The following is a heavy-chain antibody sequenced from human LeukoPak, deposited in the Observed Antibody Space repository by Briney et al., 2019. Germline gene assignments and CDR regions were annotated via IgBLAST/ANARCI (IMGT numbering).Heavy chain of an antibody. Sequence: PSETLSLTCTVSGGSISSSSYYWGWIRQPPGKWLEWIGSIYYSGSTYYNPSLKSRVTIAVDTSKNQFSLKLSSVTAADTAVYYCARHVTSLNYYDSSGSFDYWGQGTLVTISS. J-gene: IGHJ4*02. D-gene: IGHD3-22*01. CDR3: ARHVTSLNYYDSSGSFDY. CDR2: IYYSGST. CDR1: GGSISSSSYY. V-gene: IGHV4-39*01.